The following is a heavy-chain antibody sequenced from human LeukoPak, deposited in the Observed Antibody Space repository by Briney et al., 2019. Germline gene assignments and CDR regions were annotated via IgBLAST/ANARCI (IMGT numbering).Heavy chain of an antibody. V-gene: IGHV3-23*01. Sequence: PGGSLRLSCAASGFTFSSYGMTWVRQAPGKGLEWVSAISGSGGSTYYADSVKGRFTIPRDNSKNTLYLQMNSLRVEDTAVYYCAKARSGSGSYGKYYFDYWGQGTLVTVSS. CDR3: AKARSGSGSYGKYYFDY. D-gene: IGHD3-10*01. CDR2: ISGSGGST. J-gene: IGHJ4*02. CDR1: GFTFSSYG.